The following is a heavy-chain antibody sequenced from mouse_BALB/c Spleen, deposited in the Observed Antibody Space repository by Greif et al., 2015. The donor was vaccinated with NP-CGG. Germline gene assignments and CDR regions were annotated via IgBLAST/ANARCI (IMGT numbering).Heavy chain of an antibody. Sequence: LVESGPELVKPGASVKISCKASGYTFTDYYINWVKQKPGQGLKWIGWIYPGSGNTKYNEKFKGKATLTVDTSSSTAYMQLSSLTSEDTAVYFCARRRYEDYAMDYWGQGTSVTVSS. CDR3: ARRRYEDYAMDY. D-gene: IGHD2-14*01. CDR1: GYTFTDYY. J-gene: IGHJ4*01. V-gene: IGHV1-84*02. CDR2: IYPGSGNT.